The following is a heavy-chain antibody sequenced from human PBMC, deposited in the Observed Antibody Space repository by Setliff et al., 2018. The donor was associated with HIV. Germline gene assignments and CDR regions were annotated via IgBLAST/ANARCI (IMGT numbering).Heavy chain of an antibody. CDR3: ARDFGGYCSSMSCPGLFDP. CDR2: IIPISGTA. D-gene: IGHD2-2*01. J-gene: IGHJ5*02. CDR1: GGTFSNYG. V-gene: IGHV1-69*05. Sequence: SVKVSCKASGGTFSNYGMSWVRQAPGQGLEWMGGIIPISGTAKYAQKFQGRVTITTDESTSTAYMELSGLRSEDTAVYYCARDFGGYCSSMSCPGLFDPGCQGTLVTVSS.